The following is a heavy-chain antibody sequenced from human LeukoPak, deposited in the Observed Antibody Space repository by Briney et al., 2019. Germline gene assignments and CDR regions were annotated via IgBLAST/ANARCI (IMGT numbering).Heavy chain of an antibody. V-gene: IGHV1-18*01. D-gene: IGHD3-22*01. CDR3: ATYSSGLDAFDI. Sequence: PRASVKVSCKASGYTFTSYGISWVRQAPGQGLEWMGWISAYNGNTNYAQKLRGRVTMTTGTSTSTAYMELRSLRSDDTAVYYCATYSSGLDAFDIWGQGTMVTVSS. J-gene: IGHJ3*02. CDR1: GYTFTSYG. CDR2: ISAYNGNT.